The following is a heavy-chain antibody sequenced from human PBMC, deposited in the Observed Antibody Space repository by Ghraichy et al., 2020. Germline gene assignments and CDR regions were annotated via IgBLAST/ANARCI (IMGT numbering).Heavy chain of an antibody. J-gene: IGHJ1*01. Sequence: GGSLRLSCAASGFTFSSYAMSWVRQAPGKGLEWVSAISGSGGSTYYADSVKGRFTISRDNSKNTLYLQMNSLRAEDTAVYYCAKDRGLTGTTVEAYFQHWGQGTLVTVSS. CDR3: AKDRGLTGTTVEAYFQH. V-gene: IGHV3-23*01. CDR2: ISGSGGST. CDR1: GFTFSSYA. D-gene: IGHD1-7*01.